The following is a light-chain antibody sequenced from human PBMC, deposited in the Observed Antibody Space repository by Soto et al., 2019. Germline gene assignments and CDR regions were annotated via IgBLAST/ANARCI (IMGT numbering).Light chain of an antibody. CDR2: AAS. CDR1: PAIDSW. J-gene: IGKJ2*01. CDR3: QQAHSFPYT. V-gene: IGKV1-12*02. Sequence: DIQMTQSPSSVSAAAGDRVTITCRASPAIDSWLAWYQQRPGKAPKLLIYAASTLESGVPSRFSASGSGTHFTLTISSLQPEDVAAYYCQQAHSFPYTFGQGTKLVIK.